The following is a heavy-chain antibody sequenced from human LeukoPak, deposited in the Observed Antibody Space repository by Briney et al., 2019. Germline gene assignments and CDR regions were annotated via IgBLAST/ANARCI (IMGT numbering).Heavy chain of an antibody. V-gene: IGHV3-30*02. J-gene: IGHJ4*02. CDR2: IRYDGSNK. D-gene: IGHD3-3*01. CDR1: GFNFTNYG. CDR3: AKEPKYYDFWSAY. Sequence: PGGSLRLSCAASGFNFTNYGMHWVRQAPGKGLERVAFIRYDGSNKYYADSVRGRFTISRDNSRNTLYLQMNSLRAEDTAIYYCAKEPKYYDFWSAYWGQGTLVTVSS.